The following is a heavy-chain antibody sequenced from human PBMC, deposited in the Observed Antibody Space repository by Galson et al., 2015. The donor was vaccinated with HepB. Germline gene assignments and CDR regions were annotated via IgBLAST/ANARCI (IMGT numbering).Heavy chain of an antibody. D-gene: IGHD3-10*01. Sequence: SLRLSCAAFGFTFSNYSMNWVRQAPGKGLEWVSYISSSSSTIYYADSVKGRFTISRDNAKNSLYLQMNSLRDEDTAVYYCARDWVGKQYGSGSYFVYWGQGTLVTVSS. J-gene: IGHJ4*02. CDR1: GFTFSNYS. V-gene: IGHV3-48*02. CDR3: ARDWVGKQYGSGSYFVY. CDR2: ISSSSSTI.